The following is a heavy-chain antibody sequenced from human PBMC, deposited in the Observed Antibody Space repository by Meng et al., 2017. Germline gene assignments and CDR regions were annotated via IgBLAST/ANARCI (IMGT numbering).Heavy chain of an antibody. V-gene: IGHV1-8*01. CDR1: GYTFTSYD. D-gene: IGHD3/OR15-3a*01. Sequence: QVQLVQAEAEVNKPGVSVKVSCKASGYTFTSYDINWVRQATGQGLEWMGWMNPNSGNTGYAQKFQGRVTMTRNTSISTAYMELSSLRSEDTAAYYCARGPNRWTGFDYWGQGTLVTVSS. CDR3: ARGPNRWTGFDY. J-gene: IGHJ4*02. CDR2: MNPNSGNT.